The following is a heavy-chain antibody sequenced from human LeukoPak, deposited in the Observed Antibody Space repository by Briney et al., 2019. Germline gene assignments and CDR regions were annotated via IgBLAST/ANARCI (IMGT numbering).Heavy chain of an antibody. J-gene: IGHJ4*02. V-gene: IGHV4-59*08. CDR1: GCSITISY. Sequence: SETLSLTCTVSGCSITISYWSWIRQPPGQGLEWIGYINYSGSTSYNPSLKNRVTISVDTSKNQFSLKLSSVTAADTAVYYCASPSRDSSSWYSWYFDYWGQGTLVTVSS. CDR3: ASPSRDSSSWYSWYFDY. CDR2: INYSGST. D-gene: IGHD6-13*01.